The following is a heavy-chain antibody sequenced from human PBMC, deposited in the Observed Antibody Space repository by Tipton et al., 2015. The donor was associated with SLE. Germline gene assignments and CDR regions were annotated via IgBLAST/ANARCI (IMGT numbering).Heavy chain of an antibody. V-gene: IGHV3-49*04. Sequence: SLRLSCGASKFTFSTYGMNWVRQAPGRGLEWVGFIRSKTYGGKTEYAASVKGRFTISRDDSKSIAYLQMNSLKTEDTAMYYCTRVGDGYLVRFDYWGQGTLVTVSS. D-gene: IGHD5-24*01. CDR3: TRVGDGYLVRFDY. J-gene: IGHJ4*02. CDR2: IRSKTYGGKT. CDR1: KFTFSTYG.